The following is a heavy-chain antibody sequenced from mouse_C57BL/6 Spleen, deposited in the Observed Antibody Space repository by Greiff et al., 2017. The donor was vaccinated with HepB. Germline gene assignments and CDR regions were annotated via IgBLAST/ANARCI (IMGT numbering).Heavy chain of an antibody. CDR1: GYSFTGYY. Sequence: DVHLVESGPELVKPGASVKISCKASGYSFTGYYMNWVKQRPGKSLEWIGEINPSTGGTTYNQKFKAKATLTVDKSSSTAYMQLKSLTSEDSAVYYCARKGLNWDDYWGQGTTLTVSS. CDR2: INPSTGGT. CDR3: ARKGLNWDDY. V-gene: IGHV1-42*01. D-gene: IGHD4-1*01. J-gene: IGHJ2*01.